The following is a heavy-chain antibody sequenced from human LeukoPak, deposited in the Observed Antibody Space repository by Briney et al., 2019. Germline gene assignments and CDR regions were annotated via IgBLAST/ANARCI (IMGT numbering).Heavy chain of an antibody. CDR2: IIPIFGTA. D-gene: IGHD2-15*01. J-gene: IGHJ4*02. Sequence: WMGGIIPIFGTANYAQKFQGRVTITADESTSTAYMELSSLRSEDTAVYYCNVVVAATVLDYWGQGTLVTVSS. V-gene: IGHV1-69*01. CDR3: NVVVAATVLDY.